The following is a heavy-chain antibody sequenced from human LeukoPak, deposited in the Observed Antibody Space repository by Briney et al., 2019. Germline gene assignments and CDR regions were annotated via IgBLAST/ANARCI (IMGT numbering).Heavy chain of an antibody. V-gene: IGHV1-2*02. J-gene: IGHJ4*02. CDR3: ARERSTVTTGLFGY. CDR2: INPNSGGT. Sequence: GASVKVSCKASGYTFTGYYMHWVRQAPGQGLEWMGWINPNSGGTNYAQKFQGRVTMTGDTSISTAYMELSRLRSDDTAVYYCARERSTVTTGLFGYWGQGTLVTVSS. CDR1: GYTFTGYY. D-gene: IGHD4-17*01.